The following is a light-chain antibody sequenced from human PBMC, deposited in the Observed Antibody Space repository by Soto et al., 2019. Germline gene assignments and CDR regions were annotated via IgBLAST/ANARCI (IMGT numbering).Light chain of an antibody. CDR1: QIINTW. CDR2: RAS. J-gene: IGKJ3*01. CDR3: QQYETYSGT. V-gene: IGKV1-5*03. Sequence: DIQMTQSPSSLSASVGDRVTITCRASQIINTWLAWYQQKPGKAPKLLIYRASNLVNGVPSRFSGSGSGTEFTLTIRSLQPHDFSIYYCQQYETYSGTFGPGTKVDL.